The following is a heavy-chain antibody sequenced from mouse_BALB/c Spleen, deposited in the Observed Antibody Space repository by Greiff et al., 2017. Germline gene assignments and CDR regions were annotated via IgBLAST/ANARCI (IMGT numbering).Heavy chain of an antibody. J-gene: IGHJ4*01. CDR2: ISYSGST. Sequence: EVKLVESGPGLVKPSQSLSLTCTVTGYSITSDYAWNWIRQFPGNKLEWMGYISYSGSTSYNPSLKSRISITRDTSKNQFFLQLNSVTTEDTATYYCARGQALRSSYAMDYWGQGTSVTVSS. D-gene: IGHD1-1*01. CDR1: GYSITSDYA. V-gene: IGHV3-2*02. CDR3: ARGQALRSSYAMDY.